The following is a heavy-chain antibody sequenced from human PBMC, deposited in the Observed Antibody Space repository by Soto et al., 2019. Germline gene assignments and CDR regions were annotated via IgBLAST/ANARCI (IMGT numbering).Heavy chain of an antibody. V-gene: IGHV3-30*18. CDR1: GLPFGHYR. Sequence: LRVSSAAPGLPFGHYRAHWVRRAPGKGLEWVAVISYYEHHKYYAESVEGIFTISRDPSKDTLYLQVYNLRDAATAAYHFAKTSPPFFASPLFSAMDVCVQGTTVTVSS. CDR3: AKTSPPFFASPLFSAMDV. J-gene: IGHJ6*02. D-gene: IGHD3-3*01. CDR2: ISYYEHHK.